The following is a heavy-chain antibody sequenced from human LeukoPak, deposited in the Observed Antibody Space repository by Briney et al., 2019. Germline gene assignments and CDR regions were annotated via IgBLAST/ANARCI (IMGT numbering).Heavy chain of an antibody. D-gene: IGHD3-22*01. J-gene: IGHJ5*02. CDR3: ARAGFTYDSSGYYADWFDP. CDR1: GGSISSYY. V-gene: IGHV4-59*01. CDR2: IYYSGST. Sequence: PSETLSLTCTVSGGSISSYYWSWIRQPPGKGLEWTGYIYYSGSTNYNPSLKSRVTISVDTSKNQFSLKLSSVTAADKAVYYCARAGFTYDSSGYYADWFDPWGQGTLVTVSS.